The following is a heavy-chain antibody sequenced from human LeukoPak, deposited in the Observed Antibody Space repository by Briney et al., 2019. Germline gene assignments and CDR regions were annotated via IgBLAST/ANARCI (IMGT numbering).Heavy chain of an antibody. CDR3: ARQLAANYYDSSGYQGFAFDI. CDR2: INHSGST. V-gene: IGHV4-34*01. Sequence: SETLSLTCAVYGGSFSGYYWSWIRQPPGKGLEWIGEINHSGSTNYNPSLKSRVTISVDTSKNQFSLKLSSVTAADTAVYYCARQLAANYYDSSGYQGFAFDIWGQGTMVTVSS. CDR1: GGSFSGYY. D-gene: IGHD3-22*01. J-gene: IGHJ3*02.